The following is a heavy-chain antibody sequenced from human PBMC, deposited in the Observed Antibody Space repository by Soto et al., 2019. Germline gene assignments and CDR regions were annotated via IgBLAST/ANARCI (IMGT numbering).Heavy chain of an antibody. CDR2: IYSGGNT. CDR3: TRDSSYYGAGRGVLDY. J-gene: IGHJ4*02. CDR1: GFSVNDNY. Sequence: EVQLEESGGGLVQPGGSLRLSCAVSGFSVNDNYLSWVRQAPGKGLEWVSVIYSGGNTDYADSVRGRFTVSRDTSKNTLYLQMSRLRAEDTAVYYCTRDSSYYGAGRGVLDYWGQGTLVTVSS. D-gene: IGHD3-10*01. V-gene: IGHV3-66*01.